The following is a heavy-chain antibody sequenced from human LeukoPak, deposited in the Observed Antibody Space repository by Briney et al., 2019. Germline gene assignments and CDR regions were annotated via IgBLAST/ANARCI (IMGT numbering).Heavy chain of an antibody. Sequence: SETLSLTSAVSGGSISSTTSYWGSIRQPPGKGLECNGGIYYSGSTFYNPSLKSLATISVNPSKNQLSLRLSSVTAAEAAVYYCARHGSTDYFASWGKGPLVPVS. CDR2: IYYSGST. J-gene: IGHJ4*02. D-gene: IGHD2-2*03. CDR3: ARHGSTDYFAS. CDR1: GGSISSTTSY. V-gene: IGHV4-39*01.